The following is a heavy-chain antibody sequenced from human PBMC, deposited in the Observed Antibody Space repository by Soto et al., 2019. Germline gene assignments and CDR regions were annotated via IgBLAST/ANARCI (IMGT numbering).Heavy chain of an antibody. CDR2: ISYSGST. CDR1: GGSIRSYY. CDR3: ARRVRFSNTWYYFDY. J-gene: IGHJ4*02. D-gene: IGHD6-13*01. Sequence: SETLSLTCSVSGGSIRSYYWSWIRQPPGKGLEWIGYISYSGSTNYNPSLKSRVTISVDTSKNQFSLKLSSVTAADTAVYYCARRVRFSNTWYYFDYWGQGILVTVSS. V-gene: IGHV4-59*08.